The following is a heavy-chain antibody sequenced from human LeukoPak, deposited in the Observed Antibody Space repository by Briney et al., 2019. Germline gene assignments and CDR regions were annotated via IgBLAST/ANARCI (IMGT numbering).Heavy chain of an antibody. CDR1: SGFISSYY. V-gene: IGHV4-59*03. CDR2: IYYTGST. D-gene: IGHD1-26*01. Sequence: SESLSLTCSVSSGFISSYYWTWIRQSPGKGLEWIGYIYYTGSTSYNPSLQSRVTISVDTSKNQFSLRLNSVTAADTAVYYCAGTMESESFTTFNYWGQGTLVTVSS. CDR3: AGTMESESFTTFNY. J-gene: IGHJ4*02.